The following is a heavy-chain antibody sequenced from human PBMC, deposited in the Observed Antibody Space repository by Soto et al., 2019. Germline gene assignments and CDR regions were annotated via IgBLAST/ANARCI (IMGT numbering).Heavy chain of an antibody. CDR2: IDRSDSYT. D-gene: IGHD2-15*01. V-gene: IGHV5-10-1*01. J-gene: IGHJ6*02. CDR1: GYSFTSYW. Sequence: GESRKIPCKVSGYSFTSYWISWVRQMPGKGLEWMGRIDRSDSYTNYSPSFQGHVTISADKSISTAYLQWSSLKASDTAMYYCARDYCSGGSCYFYYYGMDVWGQGTTVAVAS. CDR3: ARDYCSGGSCYFYYYGMDV.